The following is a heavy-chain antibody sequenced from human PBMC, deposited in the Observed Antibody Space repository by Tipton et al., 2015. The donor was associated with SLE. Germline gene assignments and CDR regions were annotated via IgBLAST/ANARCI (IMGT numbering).Heavy chain of an antibody. J-gene: IGHJ6*02. D-gene: IGHD3-16*01. CDR1: GGSISSYY. CDR3: ARGRGDHYYGMDV. Sequence: TLSLTCTVSGGSISSYYWSWIRQPPGKGLEWIGYIYYTGSTNYNTSLKSRVTISIDTPQKQFSLKLSSVTAADTAVYYCARGRGDHYYGMDVWGQGTTVTVSS. V-gene: IGHV4-59*01. CDR2: IYYTGST.